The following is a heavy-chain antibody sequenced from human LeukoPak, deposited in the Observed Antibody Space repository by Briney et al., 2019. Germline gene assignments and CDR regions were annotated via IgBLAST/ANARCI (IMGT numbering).Heavy chain of an antibody. CDR1: GGSISSYY. J-gene: IGHJ6*02. CDR3: ARWPGDSSGWFYSYYYYGMDV. Sequence: SETLSLTCTVSGGSISSYYWSWIRQPPGKGLEWIGYIYYSGSTNYNPSLKSRVTISVDTSKNQFSLKLSSVTAADTAVYYRARWPGDSSGWFYSYYYYGMDVWGQGTTVTVS. CDR2: IYYSGST. V-gene: IGHV4-59*01. D-gene: IGHD6-19*01.